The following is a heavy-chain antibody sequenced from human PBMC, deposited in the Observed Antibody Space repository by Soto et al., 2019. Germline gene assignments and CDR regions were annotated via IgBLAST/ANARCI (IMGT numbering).Heavy chain of an antibody. CDR2: IYGHDDK. CDR3: ARGFPGYWYFDL. J-gene: IGHJ2*01. V-gene: IGHV2-5*01. CDR1: GFSLTANGVG. Sequence: QITLKESGPTLVKPTQPLTLTCTFSGFSLTANGVGVGWFRQPPGKAPEWLAVIYGHDDKRFSPSLRSRLTINKDTSNSQVVLTLSDMDPVDTGTYFCARGFPGYWYFDLWGPGTLVTVSS. D-gene: IGHD2-15*01.